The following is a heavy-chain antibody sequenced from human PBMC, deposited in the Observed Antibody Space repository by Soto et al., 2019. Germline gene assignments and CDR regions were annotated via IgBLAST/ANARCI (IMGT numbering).Heavy chain of an antibody. J-gene: IGHJ5*02. CDR1: GGSISSGGYY. CDR2: IYYSGFT. V-gene: IGHV4-31*03. Sequence: QVQLQESGPGLVKPSQTLSLTCTVSGGSISSGGYYWSWIRQHPGKGLDPQHPGKGLEWIGYIYYSGFTYHTPXPXSXXTISVDTSKNQFSLKLSSVTAADTAVYYCARSISPWGQGTLVTVSS. CDR3: ARSISP. D-gene: IGHD3-3*01.